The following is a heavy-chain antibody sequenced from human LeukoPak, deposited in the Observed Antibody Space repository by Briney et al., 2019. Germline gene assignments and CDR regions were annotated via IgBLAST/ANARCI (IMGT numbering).Heavy chain of an antibody. CDR2: ISNDGSNK. CDR3: AKGRGAFDI. J-gene: IGHJ3*02. CDR1: GLTFSSYG. Sequence: GRSLRLSCVASGLTFSSYGMHWVRQAPGKGLEWVAVISNDGSNKYYADSVKGRFTISRDNSKNTLYLQMNSLRAEDTAVYYCAKGRGAFDIWGQGTMVTVSS. D-gene: IGHD3-10*01. V-gene: IGHV3-30*18.